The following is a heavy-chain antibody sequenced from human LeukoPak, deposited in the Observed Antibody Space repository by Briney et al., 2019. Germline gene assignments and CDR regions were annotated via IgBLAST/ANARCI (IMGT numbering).Heavy chain of an antibody. D-gene: IGHD4-17*01. CDR3: ARPESTVTTGRYFDL. J-gene: IGHJ2*01. CDR1: GFTFSHYG. V-gene: IGHV3-33*01. Sequence: PGRSLRLSCAASGFTFSHYGMHWVRQAPGKGLEWVAVIWYDGSNKYYGDSVKGRFTISRDNSENTLYLQMNSLRVEDTAVYYCARPESTVTTGRYFDLWGRGTLVTVSS. CDR2: IWYDGSNK.